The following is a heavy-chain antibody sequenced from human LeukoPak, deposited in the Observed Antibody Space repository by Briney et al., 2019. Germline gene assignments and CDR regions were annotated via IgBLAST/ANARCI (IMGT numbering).Heavy chain of an antibody. V-gene: IGHV3-21*01. CDR1: GFTFSSYS. CDR3: AREVRDALRFLEWLSP. Sequence: GGSLRLSCAASGFTFSSYSMNWVRQAPGKGLEWVSSISSSSSYIYYADSVKGRFTISRDNAKNSLYLQMNSLRAEDTAVYYCAREVRDALRFLEWLSPWGQGTLVTVSS. D-gene: IGHD3-3*01. CDR2: ISSSSSYI. J-gene: IGHJ4*02.